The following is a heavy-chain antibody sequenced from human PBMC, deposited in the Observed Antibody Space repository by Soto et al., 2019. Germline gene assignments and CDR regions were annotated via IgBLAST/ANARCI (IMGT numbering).Heavy chain of an antibody. J-gene: IGHJ6*02. D-gene: IGHD2-15*01. CDR1: GFTFRTYT. V-gene: IGHV3-21*01. CDR2: IRGFSPYT. CDR3: ARDRGYDAHDYYYNAMDV. Sequence: ETLRLSCISSGFTFRTYTMNWARQAPGKGLEWVSGIRGFSPYTFYAESVKGRFTISRDNAKNSLYLQMNSLRAEDTAVYYCARDRGYDAHDYYYNAMDVWGQGTTVTVSS.